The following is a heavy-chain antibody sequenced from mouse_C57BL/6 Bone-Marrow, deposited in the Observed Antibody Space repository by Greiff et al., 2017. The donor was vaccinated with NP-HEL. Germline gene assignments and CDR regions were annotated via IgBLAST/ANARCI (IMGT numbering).Heavy chain of an antibody. J-gene: IGHJ1*03. CDR3: ARGFITTASPYWYFDV. Sequence: QVQLKESGPELVKPGASVKISCKASGYTFTDYYINWVKQRPGQGLEWIGWIFPGSGSTYYNEKFKGKATLTVDKSSSTAYMLLSSLTSEDSAVYFCARGFITTASPYWYFDVWGTGTTVTVSS. D-gene: IGHD1-1*01. CDR2: IFPGSGST. CDR1: GYTFTDYY. V-gene: IGHV1-75*01.